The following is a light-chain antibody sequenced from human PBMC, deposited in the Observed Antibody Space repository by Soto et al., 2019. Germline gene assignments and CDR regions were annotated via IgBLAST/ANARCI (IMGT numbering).Light chain of an antibody. Sequence: DIQMTQSPSSLSASVGDRVTITCRASQTISTSLNWYQHKPGKAPKVLIFGASGLQSGVPSRFSGSGSGTDFTLTIRSLQPEDFATYCCHQSYSAPLTFGGGTKVEIK. J-gene: IGKJ4*01. V-gene: IGKV1-39*01. CDR3: HQSYSAPLT. CDR2: GAS. CDR1: QTISTS.